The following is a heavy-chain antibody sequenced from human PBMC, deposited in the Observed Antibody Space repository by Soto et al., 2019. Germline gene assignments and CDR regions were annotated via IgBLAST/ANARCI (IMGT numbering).Heavy chain of an antibody. CDR2: IYYSGST. CDR3: ARGGETHNWFDP. Sequence: SETLSLTCAVYGGSFSGYYWSWIRQPPRKAPEWIAYIYYSGSTNYNPSLKSRVTISVDTSKNQFSLKLSSVTAADTAVYYCARGGETHNWFDPWGQGTLVTVSS. J-gene: IGHJ5*02. CDR1: GGSFSGYY. D-gene: IGHD3-10*01. V-gene: IGHV4-59*12.